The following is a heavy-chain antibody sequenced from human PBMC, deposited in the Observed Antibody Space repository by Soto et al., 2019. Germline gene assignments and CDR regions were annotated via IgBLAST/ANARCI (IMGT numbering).Heavy chain of an antibody. Sequence: QVQLVQSGAEVKRPGSSVKVSCKASGDTFNFYSINWVRQAPGVGLEWVGRVNPILSMSNYAQRFQDRVTMTADKSTSTAYMELRSLRSEDTAIYYCASSYGSGYRAFDYWGQGAIVTVSS. CDR1: GDTFNFYS. V-gene: IGHV1-69*02. CDR2: VNPILSMS. J-gene: IGHJ4*02. CDR3: ASSYGSGYRAFDY. D-gene: IGHD3-10*01.